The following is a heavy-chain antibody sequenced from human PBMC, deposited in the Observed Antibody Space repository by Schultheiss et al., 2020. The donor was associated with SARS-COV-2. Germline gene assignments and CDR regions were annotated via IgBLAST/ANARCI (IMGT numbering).Heavy chain of an antibody. V-gene: IGHV4-39*07. J-gene: IGHJ6*02. CDR3: ARGKQWLRSPLRYYGMDV. Sequence: SETLSLTCTVSGGSMSSSTYYWSWIRQPPGKGLEWIGEINHSGSTNYNPSLKSRVTISVDTSKNQFSLQLSSVTAADTAVYFCARGKQWLRSPLRYYGMDVWGQGTTVTVSS. D-gene: IGHD5-12*01. CDR2: INHSGST. CDR1: GGSMSSSTYY.